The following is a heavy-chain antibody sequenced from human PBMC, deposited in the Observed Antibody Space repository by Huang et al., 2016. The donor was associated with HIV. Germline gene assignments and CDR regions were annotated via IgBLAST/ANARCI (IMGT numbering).Heavy chain of an antibody. CDR1: GASISSHY. J-gene: IGHJ5*02. D-gene: IGHD3-16*01. CDR2: IYNSGTT. CDR3: ARVRSSYGTLWFDP. Sequence: QVQLRETGPGLVKPSETLSLTCAVSGASISSHYWSWIRQPPGKGLEWMGIIYNSGTTNYNPSLKSRVSISTATSKNHFSLKLTSVTAADSGVYYCARVRSSYGTLWFDPWGQGTLVTVSS. V-gene: IGHV4-59*11.